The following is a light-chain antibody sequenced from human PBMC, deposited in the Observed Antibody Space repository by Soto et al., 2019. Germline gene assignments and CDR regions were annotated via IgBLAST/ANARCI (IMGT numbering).Light chain of an antibody. Sequence: QYALGHPASVSGSPGHSITISCTGTSSDVGGYNYVSWYQQHPGKAPKLMIYEVSNRPSGVSNRFSGSKSGNTASLTISGLQAEEEADYYCSSYTSSSNVVFGGGTKVTVL. V-gene: IGLV2-14*01. CDR3: SSYTSSSNVV. J-gene: IGLJ2*01. CDR2: EVS. CDR1: SSDVGGYNY.